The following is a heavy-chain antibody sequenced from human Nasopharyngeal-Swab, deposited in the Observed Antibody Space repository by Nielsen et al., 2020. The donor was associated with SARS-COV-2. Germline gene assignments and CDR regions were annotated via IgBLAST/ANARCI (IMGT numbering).Heavy chain of an antibody. CDR2: ITSGNSV. D-gene: IGHD5-12*01. Sequence: GGSLRLSCATSGFTFSPYTMTWVRQAPGKGLQWISYITSGNSVQYADSVRGRFTISRDNAKNSLYLQMNSLTAEDTAVYYCAGGRGGGYGDYWGQGTLVTVSS. V-gene: IGHV3-48*04. J-gene: IGHJ4*02. CDR3: AGGRGGGYGDY. CDR1: GFTFSPYT.